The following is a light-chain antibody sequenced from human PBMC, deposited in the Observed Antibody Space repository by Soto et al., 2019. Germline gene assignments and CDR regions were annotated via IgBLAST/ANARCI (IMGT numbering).Light chain of an antibody. CDR2: GNS. CDR3: QSYDSSRSGSV. Sequence: QAVVTQPPSVSGAPGQRVTISCTGSSSNIGATYHVHWYQQLPGTAPKLLIYGNSNRPSGVPDRFSGSKSGTSASLAITGLQAEDEADYYCQSYDSSRSGSVFGGGTKLTVL. J-gene: IGLJ3*02. V-gene: IGLV1-40*01. CDR1: SSNIGATYH.